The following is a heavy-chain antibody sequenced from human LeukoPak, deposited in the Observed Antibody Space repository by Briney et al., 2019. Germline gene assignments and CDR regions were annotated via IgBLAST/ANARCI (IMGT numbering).Heavy chain of an antibody. CDR2: IWYDGSDK. CDR1: GFTFSSYD. CDR3: ARDKGETLDY. V-gene: IGHV3-33*01. D-gene: IGHD1-26*01. J-gene: IGHJ4*02. Sequence: GGSLRLSCAASGFTFSSYDMNWVRQAPGKGLEWVAVIWYDGSDKYYADSVRGRFTISRDNSRNTLYLQMNSLRDEDTAVYFCARDKGETLDYWGQGTLVTVSS.